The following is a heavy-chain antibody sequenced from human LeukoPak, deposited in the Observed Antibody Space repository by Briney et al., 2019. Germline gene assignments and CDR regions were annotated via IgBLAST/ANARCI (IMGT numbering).Heavy chain of an antibody. D-gene: IGHD3-10*01. CDR3: ATQGNYFDC. J-gene: IGHJ4*02. Sequence: SETLSLTCTVSGGSISSSSYYWGWIRQPPGKGLEWIGSIYYSGSTYYNPSLKSRVTISVDTSKNQFSLKLSSVTAADTAVYYCATQGNYFDCWGQGTLVTVSS. CDR2: IYYSGST. V-gene: IGHV4-39*01. CDR1: GGSISSSSYY.